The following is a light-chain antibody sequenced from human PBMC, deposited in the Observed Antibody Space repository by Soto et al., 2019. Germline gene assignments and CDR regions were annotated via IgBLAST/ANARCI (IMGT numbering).Light chain of an antibody. CDR1: ESIGGW. CDR3: QQCKDFLPST. V-gene: IGKV1-5*03. Sequence: DIQMTQSPSTLSASVGDTVTITCRASESIGGWLAWYQQKPGRAPKLLIYKASTLESEVPSRFSGSGSGTEFTLTISSLQPDDFATYYCQQCKDFLPSTFGPGTKVEIK. J-gene: IGKJ1*01. CDR2: KAS.